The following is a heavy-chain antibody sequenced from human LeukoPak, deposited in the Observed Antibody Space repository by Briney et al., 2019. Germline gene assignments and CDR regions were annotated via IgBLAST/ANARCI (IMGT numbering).Heavy chain of an antibody. D-gene: IGHD3-16*02. V-gene: IGHV1-2*02. Sequence: ASVKVSCKASGYTLTGYYMHWVRQAPGQGLEWMGWINPNSGGTNYAQKFQGRVTMTRDTSISTAYMELSRLRSDDTAVYYCARDPYDYIWGSYRTRFDYWGQGTLVTVSS. J-gene: IGHJ4*02. CDR1: GYTLTGYY. CDR2: INPNSGGT. CDR3: ARDPYDYIWGSYRTRFDY.